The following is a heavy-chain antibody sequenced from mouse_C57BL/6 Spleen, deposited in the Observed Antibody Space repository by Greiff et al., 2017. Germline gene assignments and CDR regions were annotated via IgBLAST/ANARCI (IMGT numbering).Heavy chain of an antibody. J-gene: IGHJ3*01. V-gene: IGHV1-55*01. D-gene: IGHD2-2*01. CDR1: GYTFTSYW. Sequence: VQLQQPGAELVKPGASVKMSCKASGYTFTSYWITWVKQRPGHGLEWIGDIYPGSGSTNYNEKFQSKATLTVDTSSSTAYMQLSSLTSEDSAVYYCGRSDGNDGWFAYWGQGTLVTVSA. CDR2: IYPGSGST. CDR3: GRSDGNDGWFAY.